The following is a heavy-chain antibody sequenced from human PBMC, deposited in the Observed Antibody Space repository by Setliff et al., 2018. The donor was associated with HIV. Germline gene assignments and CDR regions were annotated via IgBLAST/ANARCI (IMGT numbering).Heavy chain of an antibody. Sequence: SETLSLTCAVYGGAFSGYYWTWIRQSPGRGLEWIGEVNHKVVANYSPSLMRRATISADTSKSQYSLRLSSLTAADTALYFCTRAQIAAPRPFDYWGQGTLVTVSS. CDR1: GGAFSGYY. J-gene: IGHJ4*02. D-gene: IGHD6-6*01. CDR2: VNHKVVA. V-gene: IGHV4-34*01. CDR3: TRAQIAAPRPFDY.